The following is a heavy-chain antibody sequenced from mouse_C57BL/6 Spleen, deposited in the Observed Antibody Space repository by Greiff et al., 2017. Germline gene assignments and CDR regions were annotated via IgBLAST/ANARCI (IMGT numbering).Heavy chain of an antibody. J-gene: IGHJ2*01. CDR3: ARSPRGRYPYFDY. D-gene: IGHD1-1*01. CDR1: GYTFTSYW. V-gene: IGHV1-52*01. CDR2: IDPSDSET. Sequence: QVQLQQPGAELVRPGSSVKLSCKASGYTFTSYWMHWVKQRPIQGLEWIGNIDPSDSETHYNQKFKDKATLTVDKSSSTAYMQLSSLTSEDSAVYYCARSPRGRYPYFDYWGQGTTLTVSS.